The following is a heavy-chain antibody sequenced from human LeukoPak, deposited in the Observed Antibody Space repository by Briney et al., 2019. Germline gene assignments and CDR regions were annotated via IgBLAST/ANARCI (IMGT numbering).Heavy chain of an antibody. Sequence: GGSLRLSCAASGFTFSSYSMNWVRQAPGKGLEWVSSISSSSSYIHYADSVKGRFTISRDNAKNSLDLQMNSLRAEDTAVYYCARDPGQVVRGVIITRGWFDPWGQGTLVTVSS. CDR1: GFTFSSYS. CDR3: ARDPGQVVRGVIITRGWFDP. V-gene: IGHV3-21*01. CDR2: ISSSSSYI. J-gene: IGHJ5*02. D-gene: IGHD3-10*01.